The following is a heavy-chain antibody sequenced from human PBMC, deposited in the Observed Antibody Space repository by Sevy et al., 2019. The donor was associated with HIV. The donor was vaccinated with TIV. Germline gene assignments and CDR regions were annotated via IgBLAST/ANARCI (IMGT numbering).Heavy chain of an antibody. J-gene: IGHJ4*02. CDR1: EYTFTHFW. CDR2: IYPGDSDT. D-gene: IGHD2-15*01. CDR3: ARSDGYCSGGNHLCYFDY. V-gene: IGHV5-51*01. Sequence: GESLKISCKGSEYTFTHFWIAWVRQMPGKGLESMGIIYPGDSDTRYSPSFQGQLTISADKSISTAYLQWDSLKASDTAVNYCARSDGYCSGGNHLCYFDYWGQGTLVTVSS.